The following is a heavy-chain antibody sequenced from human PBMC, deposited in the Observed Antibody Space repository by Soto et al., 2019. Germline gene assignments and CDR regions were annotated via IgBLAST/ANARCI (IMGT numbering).Heavy chain of an antibody. J-gene: IGHJ4*02. CDR1: GFTVSNNH. V-gene: IGHV3-53*01. CDR2: VHGGGST. Sequence: VQLVESGGGLIQPGGSLRLSCAASGFTVSNNHMTWVRQAAGKGLELVSFVHGGGSTSYADSVKGRFTISRDNSKHTLYLQMDSLRAEETAIYYCAGRLTTAASLDYWGRGTLVTVSS. D-gene: IGHD3-16*01. CDR3: AGRLTTAASLDY.